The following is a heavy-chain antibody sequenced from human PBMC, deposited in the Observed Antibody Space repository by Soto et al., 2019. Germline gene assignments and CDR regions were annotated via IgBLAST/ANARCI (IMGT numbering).Heavy chain of an antibody. D-gene: IGHD2-15*01. V-gene: IGHV3-7*03. Sequence: EVQLVESGGGLVQPGGSLRLSCAASGFTFSSYWMSWVRQAPGRGLEWMANIKYDGSEKYYVDSVKGRLTISRDNAKNSMYLQMNSLRAEDTAMYYCASSPHKDGRPDYWGQGNMVTVSS. CDR1: GFTFSSYW. CDR2: IKYDGSEK. CDR3: ASSPHKDGRPDY. J-gene: IGHJ4*02.